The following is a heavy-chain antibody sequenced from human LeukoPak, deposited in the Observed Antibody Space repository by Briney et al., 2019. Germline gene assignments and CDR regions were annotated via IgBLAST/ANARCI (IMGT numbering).Heavy chain of an antibody. CDR3: ARDHEYGPDC. CDR2: IKPDTVAT. Sequence: ASVKVSCKASGFTFTDHYMHWLRQAPGQWLEWMGWIKPDTVATNYAQKFQGRFSMSRDVSISTVYMALRSLTSDDTAMYYCARDHEYGPDCGGQRTLVTVS. J-gene: IGHJ4*02. V-gene: IGHV1-2*02. CDR1: GFTFTDHY. D-gene: IGHD4/OR15-4a*01.